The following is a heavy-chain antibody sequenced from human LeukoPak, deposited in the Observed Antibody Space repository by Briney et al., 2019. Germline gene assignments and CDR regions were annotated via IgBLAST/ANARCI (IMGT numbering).Heavy chain of an antibody. CDR2: IYYSGST. CDR3: ARFHPNWGLDY. J-gene: IGHJ4*02. Sequence: SETLSLTCTVSGVSLRSDYWGWLSQPPGEGLGWIGCIYYSGSTNSNPSLKSRVTISVDTSKNQSSLKMTSVTAADTAVYYCARFHPNWGLDYWGQGTLVTVSS. CDR1: GVSLRSDY. D-gene: IGHD7-27*01. V-gene: IGHV4-59*01.